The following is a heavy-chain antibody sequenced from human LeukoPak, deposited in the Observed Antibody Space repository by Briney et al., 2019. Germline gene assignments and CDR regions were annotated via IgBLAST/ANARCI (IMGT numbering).Heavy chain of an antibody. CDR2: ISSTSTYI. CDR1: GFTFSDYN. V-gene: IGHV3-21*01. Sequence: PGGSLRLSCAASGFTFSDYNMNWVRQAPGKGLEWVSSISSTSTYIYYADLLKGRFTISRDNAKNSVYLQMNSLRADDTAVYYCARVLNYFEYWGQGTLVTVSS. J-gene: IGHJ4*02. CDR3: ARVLNYFEY.